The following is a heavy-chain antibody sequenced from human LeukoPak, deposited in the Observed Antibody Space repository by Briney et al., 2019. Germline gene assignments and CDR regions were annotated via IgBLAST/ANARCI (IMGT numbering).Heavy chain of an antibody. D-gene: IGHD1-26*01. CDR1: VFTLSSDY. CDR3: ARGAYSELERYYFDY. Sequence: PGGSLRLSCAASVFTLSSDYMSWVRQAPGKGLEWVSVIYSGGSTYYADSVKGRFTISRDNSKNTLYLQMNSLRAEDTTVSSCARGAYSELERYYFDYWGQGTLVTVSS. CDR2: IYSGGST. V-gene: IGHV3-53*01. J-gene: IGHJ4*02.